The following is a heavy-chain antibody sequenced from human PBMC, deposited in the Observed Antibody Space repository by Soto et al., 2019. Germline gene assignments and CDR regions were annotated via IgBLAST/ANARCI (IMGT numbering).Heavy chain of an antibody. CDR3: ARAVVATARRILYYDYGMDV. V-gene: IGHV4-34*01. Sequence: PLETLSLTWAPYGGSFSCYYLSWIRQPPGQGLEWIGEINHSGSTNYNPSLKSRVTISVYTSKNQFSLKLSSVTAADTAVDYCARAVVATARRILYYDYGMDVSGQGTTVTVSS. D-gene: IGHD2-21*02. J-gene: IGHJ6*02. CDR2: INHSGST. CDR1: GGSFSCYY.